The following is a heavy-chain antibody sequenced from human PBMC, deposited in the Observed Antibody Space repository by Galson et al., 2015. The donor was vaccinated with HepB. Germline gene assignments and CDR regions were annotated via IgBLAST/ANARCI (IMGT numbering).Heavy chain of an antibody. CDR1: GFTFSSYE. V-gene: IGHV3-48*03. CDR3: ARDRGWEAVTMVRGGPFDY. J-gene: IGHJ4*02. Sequence: SLRLSCAASGFTFSSYEMNWVRQAPGKGLEWVSYISSSGSTIYYADSVKGRFTISRDNAKNSLYLQMNSLRAEDTAVYYCARDRGWEAVTMVRGGPFDYWGQGTLVTVSS. CDR2: ISSSGSTI. D-gene: IGHD3-10*01.